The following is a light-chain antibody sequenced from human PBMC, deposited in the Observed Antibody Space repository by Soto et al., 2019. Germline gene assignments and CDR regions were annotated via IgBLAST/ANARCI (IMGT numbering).Light chain of an antibody. CDR2: AAS. J-gene: IGKJ2*01. CDR3: QQSFSTPYI. V-gene: IGKV1-39*01. Sequence: DFQVTQSPSSLSASVGDRVTITCRASQSVNDYLNWYQQRPGKAPRLLIYAASTLHSGVPSRFSGSGFGTDFSLTIPSLQPEDFATYYCQQSFSTPYIFGQGTKLEIK. CDR1: QSVNDY.